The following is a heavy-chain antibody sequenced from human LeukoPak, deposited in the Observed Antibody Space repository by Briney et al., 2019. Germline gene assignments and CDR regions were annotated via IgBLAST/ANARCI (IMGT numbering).Heavy chain of an antibody. J-gene: IGHJ4*02. D-gene: IGHD6-13*01. CDR1: GGSISSGGYY. Sequence: SETLSLTCTVSGGSISSGGYYWSWIRQHPGKGLEWIGYIYYSGSTYYNPSLKSRVTISVDTSKNQFSLKLSSVTAADTAVYYCARDRAAGIDYWGQGTLVTVSS. CDR2: IYYSGST. CDR3: ARDRAAGIDY. V-gene: IGHV4-31*03.